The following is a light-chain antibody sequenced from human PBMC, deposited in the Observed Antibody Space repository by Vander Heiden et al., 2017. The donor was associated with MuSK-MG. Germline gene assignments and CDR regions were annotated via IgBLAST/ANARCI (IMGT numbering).Light chain of an antibody. CDR3: QQSYSSWT. Sequence: DIQMTQSPPSLSASVGDRVTITCRASQDIGRFLNWYQHKPGKAPKLLIYGASRRQSGVPSRFGGSGSGTDFTLTISSLQPEDFASYYWQQSYSSWTFGQGTKVEIK. V-gene: IGKV1-39*01. J-gene: IGKJ1*01. CDR1: QDIGRF. CDR2: GAS.